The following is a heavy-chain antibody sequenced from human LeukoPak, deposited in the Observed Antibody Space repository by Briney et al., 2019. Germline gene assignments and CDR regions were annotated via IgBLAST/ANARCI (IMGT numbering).Heavy chain of an antibody. CDR3: ARDLDSSGYYFDY. V-gene: IGHV4-34*01. Sequence: SETLSLTCAVYGESFSGYYWSWIREPPGKGLEWIGEINHSGNTNYNPSLKSRVTISVDTSKNQFSLKLSSVTAADTAVYYCARDLDSSGYYFDYWGQGTLVTVSS. CDR2: INHSGNT. CDR1: GESFSGYY. D-gene: IGHD3-22*01. J-gene: IGHJ4*02.